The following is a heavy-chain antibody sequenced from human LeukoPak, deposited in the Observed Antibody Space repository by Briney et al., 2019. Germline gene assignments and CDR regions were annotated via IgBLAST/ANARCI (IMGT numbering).Heavy chain of an antibody. CDR1: GGSISSYY. V-gene: IGHV4-59*01. D-gene: IGHD1-20*01. Sequence: SETLSLTCTVSGGSISSYYWSWIRQPPGKGLEWIGYIYYSGSTNYNPSLKSRVTISVDTSKNQFSLKLSSVTAADTAVYYCARGQGGPPPKLTFDLWGRGTLVTVSS. J-gene: IGHJ2*01. CDR2: IYYSGST. CDR3: ARGQGGPPPKLTFDL.